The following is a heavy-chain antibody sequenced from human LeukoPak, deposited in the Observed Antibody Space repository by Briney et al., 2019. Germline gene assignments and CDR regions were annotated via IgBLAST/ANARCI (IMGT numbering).Heavy chain of an antibody. J-gene: IGHJ5*02. Sequence: PGGSLRLSCAASGFTFSSYSMTWVRQAPGKGLEWVSYISGSSDTIYYADSVKGRFTISRDNAKNSLYLQMNSLRAEDTAVYYCARLLRYDFWHAYSLGWFDPWGQGTLVTVSS. D-gene: IGHD3-3*01. CDR3: ARLLRYDFWHAYSLGWFDP. CDR2: ISGSSDTI. V-gene: IGHV3-48*04. CDR1: GFTFSSYS.